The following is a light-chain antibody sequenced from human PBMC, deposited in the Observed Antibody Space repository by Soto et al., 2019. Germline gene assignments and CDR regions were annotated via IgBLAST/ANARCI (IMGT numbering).Light chain of an antibody. CDR2: AAS. CDR1: QNISSY. V-gene: IGKV1-39*01. J-gene: IGKJ3*01. CDR3: QQSYSTRFT. Sequence: DIQMTQSPSSLSASVGDRVTITCRASQNISSYLNWYQQKPGKAPKLLIYAASSLQSGVPSRFSGSGSGTDFTLTISSLQPEDFATYYCQQSYSTRFTFGPGTKVDIK.